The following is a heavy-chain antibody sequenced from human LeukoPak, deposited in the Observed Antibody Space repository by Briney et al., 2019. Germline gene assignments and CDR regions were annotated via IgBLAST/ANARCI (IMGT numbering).Heavy chain of an antibody. D-gene: IGHD3-10*01. CDR2: IYTSGST. CDR3: ARDSPPTYYYGSGSYYPYYYGMDV. CDR1: GGSISSYY. Sequence: SETLSLTCTVSGGSISSYYWSWIRQPAGKGLEWIGRIYTSGSTNYNPSLKSRVTMSVDTSKNQFSLKLSSVTAADTAVYYCARDSPPTYYYGSGSYYPYYYGMDVWGQGTTVTVSS. J-gene: IGHJ6*02. V-gene: IGHV4-4*07.